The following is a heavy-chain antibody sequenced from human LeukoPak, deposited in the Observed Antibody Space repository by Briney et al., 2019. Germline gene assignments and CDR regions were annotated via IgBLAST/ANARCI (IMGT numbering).Heavy chain of an antibody. CDR1: GFTFSSYG. CDR2: ISGSGGST. D-gene: IGHD3-16*01. V-gene: IGHV3-23*01. CDR3: ATNFFWGGKGTLHDY. Sequence: GGSLRLSCAASGFTFSSYGMSWVRQAPGKGLEWVSAISGSGGSTYYADSVKGRFTISRDNSKNTLYLQMNSLRSEDTAVYYCATNFFWGGKGTLHDYWGQGTLVNVSS. J-gene: IGHJ4*02.